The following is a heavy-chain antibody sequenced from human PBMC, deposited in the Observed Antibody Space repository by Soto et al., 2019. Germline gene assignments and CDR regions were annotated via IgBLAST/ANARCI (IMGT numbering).Heavy chain of an antibody. CDR3: ERGYGLSSGWYVGLFDY. CDR2: IWYDGSNK. J-gene: IGHJ4*02. V-gene: IGHV3-33*01. D-gene: IGHD6-19*01. CDR1: GFTFSSYG. Sequence: QVQLVESGGGVVQPGRSLRLSCATSGFTFSSYGMHWVRQAPGKGLEWVAVIWYDGSNKHYADSVKGRFTISRDNSKNTLYLQTNSLRAEDTGVYYCERGYGLSSGWYVGLFDYWGQGILVTVSS.